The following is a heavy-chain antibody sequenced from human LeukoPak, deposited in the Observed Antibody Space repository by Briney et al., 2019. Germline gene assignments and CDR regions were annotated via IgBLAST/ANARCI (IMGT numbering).Heavy chain of an antibody. V-gene: IGHV4-61*10. D-gene: IGHD3-22*01. CDR1: GGSISSGSYY. CDR2: IYRSGTT. Sequence: SETLSLTCTVSGGSISSGSYYWNWIRQPAGKGLEWIGRIYRSGTTNYNPSLKSRVTISVDTSKNQFSLKLSSVTAADTAVYYCASLTTAEAFDIWGQGTMVTVSS. J-gene: IGHJ3*02. CDR3: ASLTTAEAFDI.